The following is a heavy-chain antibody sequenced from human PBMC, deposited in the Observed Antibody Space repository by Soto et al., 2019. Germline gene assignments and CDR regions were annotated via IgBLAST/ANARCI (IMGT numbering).Heavy chain of an antibody. V-gene: IGHV1-69*04. CDR2: IFPLLAMV. D-gene: IGHD1-26*01. CDR3: AQEAGAGFKS. J-gene: IGHJ4*02. CDR1: GGDLTNSG. Sequence: QVHLVQSGAEMKKPGSSVKVSCKVSGGDLTNSGISWVRQAPGQGLEWMGGIFPLLAMVDYSQKFQGRVTLTADESTNTASMDLGSLRSEDTAVYYCAQEAGAGFKSWGQGTLVIVSS.